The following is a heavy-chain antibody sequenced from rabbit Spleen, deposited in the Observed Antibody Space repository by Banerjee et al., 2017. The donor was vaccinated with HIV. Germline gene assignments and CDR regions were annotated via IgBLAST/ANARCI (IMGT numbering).Heavy chain of an antibody. D-gene: IGHD1-1*01. V-gene: IGHV1S40*01. CDR3: ARNYVNAFDP. CDR1: GVSFSYSSY. CDR2: IDTNDGDT. J-gene: IGHJ2*01. Sequence: QSLEESGGDLVKPGASLTLTCTASGVSFSYSSYMCWVRQAPGKGLEWIACIDTNDGDTDYANWPKGRFTISKTSSTTVTLQMTSLTAADTATYFCARNYVNAFDPWGQGTLVTVS.